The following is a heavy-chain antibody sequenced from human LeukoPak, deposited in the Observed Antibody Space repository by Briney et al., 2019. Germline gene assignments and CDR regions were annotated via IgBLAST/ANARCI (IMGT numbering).Heavy chain of an antibody. CDR1: GFTFSRYW. D-gene: IGHD3-16*02. V-gene: IGHV3-74*01. CDR3: TRGYPIFDY. Sequence: PGGCLRLSCAASGFTFSRYWMHWVRQAPGKGLVWVSRINTDGSSTSYADSVKGRFTISRDNAKNTLYLQMNSLRVEDTAVYYCTRGYPIFDYWGQGTLVTVSS. J-gene: IGHJ4*02. CDR2: INTDGSST.